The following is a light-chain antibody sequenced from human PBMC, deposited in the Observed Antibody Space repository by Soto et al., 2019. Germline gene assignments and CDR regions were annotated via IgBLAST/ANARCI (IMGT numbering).Light chain of an antibody. Sequence: QSALTQPASVSGSPGQSITISCTGTSSDVGGYNYVSWYQQHPGKAPKVMIYEVSNRPSGVSNRFSGSKSGNTASLTISGPQADDEADYYFTPYTSSSTPVAFGGGTKLTV. V-gene: IGLV2-14*01. J-gene: IGLJ2*01. CDR1: SSDVGGYNY. CDR3: TPYTSSSTPVA. CDR2: EVS.